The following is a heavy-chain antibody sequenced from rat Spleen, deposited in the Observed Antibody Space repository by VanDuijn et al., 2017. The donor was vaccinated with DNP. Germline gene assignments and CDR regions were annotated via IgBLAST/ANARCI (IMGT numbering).Heavy chain of an antibody. Sequence: QVQLQQSGAELAKPGSSVMISCRASGYTFTTYYIGWIKQTTRQGLEFIGYINMRSGGTNYNEKFKGKATLTVGKSSSTAFMQLSSLTPDDSAVYYCARGSDGVWLAYWGQGTLVTVSS. CDR2: INMRSGGT. J-gene: IGHJ3*01. D-gene: IGHD4-3*01. CDR1: GYTFTTYY. V-gene: IGHV1-43*01. CDR3: ARGSDGVWLAY.